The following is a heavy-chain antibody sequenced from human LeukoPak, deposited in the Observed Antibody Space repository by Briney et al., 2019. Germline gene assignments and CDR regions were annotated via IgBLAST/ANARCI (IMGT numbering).Heavy chain of an antibody. Sequence: LETLSLTCTVSGGSVSSGSYYWSWIRQPPGKGLEWIGYIYYSGSTNYNPSLKSRVTISVDTSKNQFSLKLSSVTAADTAVYYCARDRWSSSWYYYYGMDVWGQGTTVTVSS. D-gene: IGHD6-13*01. V-gene: IGHV4-61*01. CDR2: IYYSGST. J-gene: IGHJ6*02. CDR1: GGSVSSGSYY. CDR3: ARDRWSSSWYYYYGMDV.